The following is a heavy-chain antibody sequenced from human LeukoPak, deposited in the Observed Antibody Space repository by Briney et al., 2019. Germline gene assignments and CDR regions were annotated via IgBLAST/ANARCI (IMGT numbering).Heavy chain of an antibody. CDR1: GFTFTSYD. Sequence: GGSLRLSCAASGFTFTSYDMSWVRQAPGKGLEWVSLISRSADNTHYTDSVKGRFTISRDNSKNTLYLQMNSLRAEDTAVYFCARVGYNSGWYEYWGQGALVTVSS. J-gene: IGHJ4*02. CDR3: ARVGYNSGWYEY. V-gene: IGHV3-23*01. CDR2: ISRSADNT. D-gene: IGHD6-19*01.